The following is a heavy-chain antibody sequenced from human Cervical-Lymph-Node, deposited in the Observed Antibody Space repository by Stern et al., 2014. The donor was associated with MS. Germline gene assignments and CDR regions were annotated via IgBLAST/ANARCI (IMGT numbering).Heavy chain of an antibody. CDR2: ISSSSSYI. J-gene: IGHJ4*02. CDR1: GFTFSSYS. Sequence: EVQLVESGGGLVKPGGSLRLSCAASGFTFSSYSMNWVRQAPGKGLEWVSSISSSSSYIYYADSVKGRFTISRDNAKNSLYLQMNSLRAEDTAVYYCARVHYGSGSSVDYWGQGTLVTVSS. D-gene: IGHD3-10*01. V-gene: IGHV3-21*01. CDR3: ARVHYGSGSSVDY.